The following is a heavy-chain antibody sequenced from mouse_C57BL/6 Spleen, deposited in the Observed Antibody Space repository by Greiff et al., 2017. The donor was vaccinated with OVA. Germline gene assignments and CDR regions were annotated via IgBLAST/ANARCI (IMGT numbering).Heavy chain of an antibody. CDR2: INPNNGGT. J-gene: IGHJ2*01. CDR3: ARDTTPYYFDY. V-gene: IGHV1-22*01. Sequence: EVQGVESGPELVKPGASVKMSCKASGYTFTDYNMHWVKQSHGKSLEWIGYINPNNGGTSYNQKFKGKATLTVNKSSSTAYMELRSLTSEDSAVYYCARDTTPYYFDYWGQGTTLTVSS. D-gene: IGHD1-1*01. CDR1: GYTFTDYN.